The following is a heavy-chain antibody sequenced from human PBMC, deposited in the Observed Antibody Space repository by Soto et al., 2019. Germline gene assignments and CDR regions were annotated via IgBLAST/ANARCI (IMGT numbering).Heavy chain of an antibody. Sequence: PSETLSLTCAVSGGSISSGGYSWSWIRQPPGKGLEWIGYIYHSGSTYYNPSLKSRVTISVDRSKNQFSLKLSSVTAADTAVYYCARGLAVAVYFDYWGQGTLVTVSS. CDR3: ARGLAVAVYFDY. J-gene: IGHJ4*02. CDR1: GGSISSGGYS. V-gene: IGHV4-30-2*01. D-gene: IGHD6-19*01. CDR2: IYHSGST.